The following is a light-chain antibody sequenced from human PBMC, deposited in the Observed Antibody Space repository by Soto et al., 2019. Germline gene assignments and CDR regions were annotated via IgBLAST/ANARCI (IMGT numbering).Light chain of an antibody. Sequence: DIQMTQSPPSLSASVGDRVTITCQASQDIGNSLNWFQHKPGKAPNLVIYDASNLEIGVPSRFSGSGSGTDFTFNIRNPRAENIATYYLPQYNNYSYTFGQGTKLEIK. CDR2: DAS. CDR3: PQYNNYSYT. J-gene: IGKJ2*01. V-gene: IGKV1-33*01. CDR1: QDIGNS.